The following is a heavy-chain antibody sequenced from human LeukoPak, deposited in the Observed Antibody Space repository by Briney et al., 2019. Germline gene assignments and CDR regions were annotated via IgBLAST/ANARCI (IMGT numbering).Heavy chain of an antibody. J-gene: IGHJ4*02. CDR3: ARGLRIAAAGTIIGY. V-gene: IGHV1-8*01. CDR1: GYTFTSYD. CDR2: MNPNSGNT. D-gene: IGHD6-13*01. Sequence: VASVTVSCKASGYTFTSYDINWVRQAPGQGLEWMGWMNPNSGNTGYAQKFQGRVTMTRNTSISTAYMELSSLRSEDTAVYYCARGLRIAAAGTIIGYWGQGTLVTVSS.